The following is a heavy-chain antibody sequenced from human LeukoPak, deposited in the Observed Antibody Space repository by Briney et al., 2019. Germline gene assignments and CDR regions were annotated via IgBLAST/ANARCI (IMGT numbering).Heavy chain of an antibody. Sequence: SETLSLTCAVYGGSFSGYYWSWIRQPPGKGLEWIGEINHSGSTNYNPSLKSRVTISVDTSKNQFSLKLSSVTAADTAVYYCARGRGGRYLYFQHWGQGTLVTVSA. CDR3: ARGRGGRYLYFQH. J-gene: IGHJ1*01. D-gene: IGHD1-26*01. CDR2: INHSGST. V-gene: IGHV4-34*01. CDR1: GGSFSGYY.